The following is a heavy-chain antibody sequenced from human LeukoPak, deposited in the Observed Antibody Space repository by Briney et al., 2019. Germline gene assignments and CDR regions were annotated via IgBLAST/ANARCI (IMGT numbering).Heavy chain of an antibody. CDR1: GGSFSGYY. J-gene: IGHJ5*02. D-gene: IGHD3-3*01. CDR3: ARANVLRFLGGFDP. V-gene: IGHV4-34*01. Sequence: PSETLPLTCAVYGGSFSGYYWSWLRQPPGKGLEWIGEINHSGSTNSNPSLKSRVTISVDTSKNQFSLKLSSVTAADTAVYYCARANVLRFLGGFDPWGQGTLVTVS. CDR2: INHSGST.